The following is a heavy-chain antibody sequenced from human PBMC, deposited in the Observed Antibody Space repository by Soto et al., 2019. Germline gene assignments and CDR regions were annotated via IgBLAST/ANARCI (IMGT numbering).Heavy chain of an antibody. Sequence: HPGGSLRLSCAASGFTFSSYGIHWVRQAPGKGLEWVAVIWYDGSNKYYADSVKGRFTISRDNSKNTLYLQMNSLRAEDTAVYYCATTPEEYSSSPYYYYGMDVWGQGTTVTVSS. D-gene: IGHD6-6*01. J-gene: IGHJ6*02. CDR2: IWYDGSNK. CDR3: ATTPEEYSSSPYYYYGMDV. V-gene: IGHV3-33*01. CDR1: GFTFSSYG.